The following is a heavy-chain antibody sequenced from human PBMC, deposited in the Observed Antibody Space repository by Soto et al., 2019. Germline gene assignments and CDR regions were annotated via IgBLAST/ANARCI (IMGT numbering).Heavy chain of an antibody. D-gene: IGHD3-22*01. J-gene: IGHJ3*02. CDR3: AKYPRSVVVIFSGAFDI. V-gene: IGHV3-15*01. Sequence: GGSLRLSCAASGFTFSNAWMSWVRQAPGKGLEWVGRIKSKTDGGTTDYAAPVKGRFTISRDDSKNTLYLQMNSLRAEDTAVYYCAKYPRSVVVIFSGAFDIWGQGTMVTVSS. CDR1: GFTFSNAW. CDR2: IKSKTDGGTT.